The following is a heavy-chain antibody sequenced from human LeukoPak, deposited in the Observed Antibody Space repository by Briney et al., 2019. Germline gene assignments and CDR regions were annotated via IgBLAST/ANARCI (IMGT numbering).Heavy chain of an antibody. CDR2: IIPIFGTA. D-gene: IGHD3-22*01. CDR1: GGTFSSYA. CDR3: ASGPYDSSGYQFDY. V-gene: IGHV1-69*05. J-gene: IGHJ4*02. Sequence: GASVKVSCKASGGTFSSYAISWVRQAPGQGLEWMGGIIPIFGTANYAQKFQGRVTITTDESTSTAYMELSSLRSEDTAVYYCASGPYDSSGYQFDYWGQGTLVTVSS.